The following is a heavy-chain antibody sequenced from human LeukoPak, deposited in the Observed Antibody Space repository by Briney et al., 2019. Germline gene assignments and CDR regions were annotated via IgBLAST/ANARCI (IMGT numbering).Heavy chain of an antibody. CDR1: GFTFDDYG. Sequence: GGSLRLSCAASGFTFDDYGMSWVRQAPGKGLEWVFGINWNGGSTGYADSVKGRFTISRDNAKNSLYLQMNSLRAEDTALYYCARDQSGYSGYDTGGAFDIWGQGTMVTVSS. D-gene: IGHD5-12*01. CDR2: INWNGGST. CDR3: ARDQSGYSGYDTGGAFDI. J-gene: IGHJ3*02. V-gene: IGHV3-20*04.